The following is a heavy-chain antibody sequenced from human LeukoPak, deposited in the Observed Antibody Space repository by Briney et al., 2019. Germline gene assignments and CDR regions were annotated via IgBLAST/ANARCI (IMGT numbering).Heavy chain of an antibody. V-gene: IGHV3-53*01. J-gene: IGHJ4*02. Sequence: GGSLRLSCAASGFTVSSNYMSWVRQAPGKGLEWVSVIYRSGDTYYADSVKGRFTISRDNSQNTLYLQMNTLRVEDTAVYYCAKTLHYGHFGKFDSWGQGTLVTVSS. CDR3: AKTLHYGHFGKFDS. CDR1: GFTVSSNY. CDR2: IYRSGDT. D-gene: IGHD4-17*01.